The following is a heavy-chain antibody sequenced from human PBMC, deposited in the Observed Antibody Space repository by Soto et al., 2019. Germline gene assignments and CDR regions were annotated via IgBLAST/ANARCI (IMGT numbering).Heavy chain of an antibody. V-gene: IGHV1-18*01. CDR1: GYTFTSYG. J-gene: IGHJ3*02. Sequence: ASVKVSCKASGYTFTSYGISWVRQAPGQGLEWMGWISAYNGNTNYAQKLQGRVTMTTDTSTSTAYMELRSLRSDDTAVYYCARADDDYIWGSYRGNDAFDIWGQGTMVTVSS. D-gene: IGHD3-16*02. CDR2: ISAYNGNT. CDR3: ARADDDYIWGSYRGNDAFDI.